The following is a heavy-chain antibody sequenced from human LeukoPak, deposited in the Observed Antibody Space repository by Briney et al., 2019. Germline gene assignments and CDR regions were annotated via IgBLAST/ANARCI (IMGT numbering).Heavy chain of an antibody. V-gene: IGHV4-34*01. CDR2: INHSGST. CDR3: ARAAPGYSYYYYMDV. D-gene: IGHD6-13*01. J-gene: IGHJ6*03. Sequence: SETLSLTCAVYGGSFSGYYWSWIRQPPGKGLEWIGEINHSGSTNYNPSLKSRVTISVDTSKNQFSLKLSSVTAADTAVYYCARAAPGYSYYYYMDVWGKGTTVTVSS. CDR1: GGSFSGYY.